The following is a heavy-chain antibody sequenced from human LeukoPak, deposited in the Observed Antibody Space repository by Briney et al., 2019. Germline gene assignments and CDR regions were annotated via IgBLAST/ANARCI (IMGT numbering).Heavy chain of an antibody. Sequence: PSETLSLTCTVSGGSISSYYWSWIRQPAGKGLEWIGRIYTSESTNYNPSLKSRVTMSVDTSKNQFSLKLSSVTAADTAVYYCARVRSSGWLGREYYFDYWGQGTLVTVSS. CDR2: IYTSEST. V-gene: IGHV4-4*07. J-gene: IGHJ4*02. CDR1: GGSISSYY. D-gene: IGHD6-19*01. CDR3: ARVRSSGWLGREYYFDY.